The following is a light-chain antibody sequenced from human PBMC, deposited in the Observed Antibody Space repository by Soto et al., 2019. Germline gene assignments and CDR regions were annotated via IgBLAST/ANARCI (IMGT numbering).Light chain of an antibody. Sequence: EIVLTQSPGTLSLSPGERATLSCRASQSVSRSYLAWDQQKPGQAPRLLIYGASSRATGIPDRFSGSGSGTDFTLTISRLEPEDFAVYYCQHYGSLVLTFGGGTKVEIK. CDR1: QSVSRSY. CDR2: GAS. CDR3: QHYGSLVLT. V-gene: IGKV3-20*01. J-gene: IGKJ4*01.